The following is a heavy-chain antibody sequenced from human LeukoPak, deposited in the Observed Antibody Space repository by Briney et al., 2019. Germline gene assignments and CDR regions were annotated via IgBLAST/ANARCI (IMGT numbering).Heavy chain of an antibody. J-gene: IGHJ4*02. D-gene: IGHD2-2*01. Sequence: GGSLRLSCAASGFTFSSYGLHWVRPAPGKGLEWVAVISYDGSNKYYADSVKGRFTISRDNSKNTLYLQMNSLRAEDTAVYYCAKASYCSSTSCRYTRGLDYWGQGTLVTVSS. CDR2: ISYDGSNK. CDR3: AKASYCSSTSCRYTRGLDY. V-gene: IGHV3-30*18. CDR1: GFTFSSYG.